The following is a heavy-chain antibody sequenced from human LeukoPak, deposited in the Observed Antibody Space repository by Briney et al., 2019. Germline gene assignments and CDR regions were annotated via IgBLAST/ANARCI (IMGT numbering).Heavy chain of an antibody. D-gene: IGHD4-17*01. CDR2: ISYDGSNK. Sequence: GGSLRLSCAASGFTFSGYAMHWVRQAPGKGLQWGAVISYDGSNKYYADSVKGRFTISRDNSKNTLYLQMNSLRPEDTAVYYCATGGTTVTEGLDYWGQGTLVTVSS. J-gene: IGHJ4*02. V-gene: IGHV3-30-3*01. CDR1: GFTFSGYA. CDR3: ATGGTTVTEGLDY.